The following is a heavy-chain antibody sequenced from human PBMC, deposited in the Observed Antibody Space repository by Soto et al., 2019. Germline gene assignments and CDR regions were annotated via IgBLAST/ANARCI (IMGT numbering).Heavy chain of an antibody. CDR3: VKDSPVSGKYQGLDY. J-gene: IGHJ4*02. Sequence: GGSLRPSCAASGFNFRGGAMTWVRQAPGKGLEWISALTPGGETTYYINSVKGRFTISRDNAKDTLFLQMNSLTDADTAIYYCVKDSPVSGKYQGLDYWGQGTLVTVSS. CDR1: GFNFRGGA. V-gene: IGHV3-23*01. D-gene: IGHD1-26*01. CDR2: LTPGGETT.